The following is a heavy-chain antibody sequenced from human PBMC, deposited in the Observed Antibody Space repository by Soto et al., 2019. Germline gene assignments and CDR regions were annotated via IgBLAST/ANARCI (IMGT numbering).Heavy chain of an antibody. J-gene: IGHJ6*02. D-gene: IGHD6-13*01. CDR2: IYYSGST. CDR3: ARDRSVSVAAAGTLGNYYYYGMDV. Sequence: PSETLSLTCTVSGGSISSGGYYWSWIRQHPGKGLEWIGYIYYSGSTYYNPSLKSRVTISVDTSKNQFSLKLSSVTAADTAVYYCARDRSVSVAAAGTLGNYYYYGMDVWGQGTTVTVSS. CDR1: GGSISSGGYY. V-gene: IGHV4-31*03.